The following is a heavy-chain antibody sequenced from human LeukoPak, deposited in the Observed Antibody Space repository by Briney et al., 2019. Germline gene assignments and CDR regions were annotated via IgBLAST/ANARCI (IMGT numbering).Heavy chain of an antibody. CDR2: INPNSGGT. J-gene: IGHJ4*02. D-gene: IGHD6-13*01. Sequence: ASVKVSYKASGYTFTGYYMHWVRQAPGQGLEWMGWINPNSGGTNYAQKFQGWVTMTRDTSISTAYMELSRLRSDDTAVYYCARAGSSSWYYFDYWGQGTLVTVSS. V-gene: IGHV1-2*04. CDR1: GYTFTGYY. CDR3: ARAGSSSWYYFDY.